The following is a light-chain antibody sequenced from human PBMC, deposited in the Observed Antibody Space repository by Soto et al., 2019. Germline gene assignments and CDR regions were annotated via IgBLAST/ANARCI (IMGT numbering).Light chain of an antibody. CDR2: AAS. Sequence: DTQMTQSPSSLSASVGDRVTITCRASQGIYNYLAWYQQKPGKVPKILIYAASSFVSGVPSRFSGSGSGTDFTLTISSLQPGDVATYYCQKCNSAPFTFGPGTKVDIK. V-gene: IGKV1-27*01. CDR1: QGIYNY. J-gene: IGKJ3*01. CDR3: QKCNSAPFT.